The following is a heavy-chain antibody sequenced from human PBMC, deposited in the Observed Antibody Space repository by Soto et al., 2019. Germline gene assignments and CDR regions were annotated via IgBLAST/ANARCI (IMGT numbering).Heavy chain of an antibody. V-gene: IGHV1-46*01. CDR1: EYTLSSYD. CDR3: ARSDGLNYDSNDCFDY. Sequence: VSVKGYCKVFEYTLSSYDMHWVRQAPGQGLEWMGIITPTSSTTYAQKFQGRVTMTRDTSTSTVYMELSSLRSEDTAVYYCARSDGLNYDSNDCFDYWGQGTLVTVSS. J-gene: IGHJ4*02. CDR2: ITPTSST. D-gene: IGHD3-22*01.